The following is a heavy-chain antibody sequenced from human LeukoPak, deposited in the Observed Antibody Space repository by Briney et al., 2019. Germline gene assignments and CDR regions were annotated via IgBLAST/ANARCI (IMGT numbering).Heavy chain of an antibody. Sequence: PGGSLRLSCAASGFTFSSFSMNWVRQGPGKGLEWISYISNSASSIQYADSVKGRFTISRDNAENSLYLQMNSLRAEDTAVYYCARGGSGAFDIWGQGTMVTVSS. CDR3: ARGGSGAFDI. D-gene: IGHD3-16*01. V-gene: IGHV3-48*01. J-gene: IGHJ3*02. CDR2: ISNSASSI. CDR1: GFTFSSFS.